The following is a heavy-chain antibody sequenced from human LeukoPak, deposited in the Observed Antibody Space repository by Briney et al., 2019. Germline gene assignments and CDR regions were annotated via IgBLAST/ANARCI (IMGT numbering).Heavy chain of an antibody. CDR1: GFSFNSYG. CDR2: IRYDGTNN. D-gene: IGHD1-26*01. CDR3: ASGGIYYGAAFDF. V-gene: IGHV3-30*02. Sequence: PGGSLRLSCAASGFSFNSYGMHWVRQAPGKGLEWVAFIRYDGTNNYYADSVKGRFTISRDNAKNSLYLQMNSLRAEDTALYYCASGGIYYGAAFDFWGQGTLVTVSS. J-gene: IGHJ4*02.